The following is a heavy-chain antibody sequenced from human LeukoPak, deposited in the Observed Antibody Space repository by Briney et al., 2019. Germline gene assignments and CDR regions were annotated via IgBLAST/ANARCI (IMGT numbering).Heavy chain of an antibody. CDR3: ARRESIDY. CDR1: GFTFSSYA. J-gene: IGHJ4*02. D-gene: IGHD5-24*01. V-gene: IGHV3-30*04. Sequence: GGSLRLSCAASGFTFSSYAMHWVRKAPGKGLEWVAVISYDGSNKYYADSVKGRVTISRDNSKNTLYLQMNSLRVEDTAVYYCARRESIDYWGQGTLVTVSS. CDR2: ISYDGSNK.